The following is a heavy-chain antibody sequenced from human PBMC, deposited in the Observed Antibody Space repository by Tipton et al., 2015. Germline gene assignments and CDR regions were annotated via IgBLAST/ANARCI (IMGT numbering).Heavy chain of an antibody. V-gene: IGHV4-61*01. CDR2: IYYSGTT. CDR3: ATSIRLEWYPRVYGMDV. CDR1: GGSVSSGSHY. D-gene: IGHD3-3*01. Sequence: LSLTCTISGGSVSSGSHYWTWIRQPPGKGLEWIGYIYYSGTTNYNPSLKSRVTMSVDTSKNQFSLKLSSVTAADTAVYYCATSIRLEWYPRVYGMDVWGQGTTVTVSS. J-gene: IGHJ6*02.